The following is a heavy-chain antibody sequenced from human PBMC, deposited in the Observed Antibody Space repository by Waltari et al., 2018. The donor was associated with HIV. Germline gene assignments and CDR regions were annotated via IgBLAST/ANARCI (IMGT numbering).Heavy chain of an antibody. V-gene: IGHV3-23*01. CDR1: GFDFSKFV. J-gene: IGHJ6*02. CDR2: SSPDSTNI. Sequence: EEQLFESGGGLVPPGGSLRLSCAASGFDFSKFVMNWVRQAPGKGPEGVSGSSPDSTNIYYADSVKGRFTIYRDNSRSTLYLQMNSLRAEDTATYYCAKDHPGNYYHIYGMDVWGQGTTVSVTS. CDR3: AKDHPGNYYHIYGMDV. D-gene: IGHD3-10*01.